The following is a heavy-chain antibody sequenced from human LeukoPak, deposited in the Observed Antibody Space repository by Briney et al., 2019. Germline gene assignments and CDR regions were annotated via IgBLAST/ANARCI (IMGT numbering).Heavy chain of an antibody. Sequence: GGSLRLSCAASGFTFNSYDRVGPPQAQGQGRKGVQGINDLGATFYADSVKGRYTISRDNSKNTLYLQMNSLRAEDTAVYYCSKDHCTTTRCIAGFDFWGQGTLVTVSS. CDR3: SKDHCTTTRCIAGFDF. CDR2: INDLGAT. CDR1: GFTFNSYD. V-gene: IGHV3-23*01. J-gene: IGHJ4*02. D-gene: IGHD2-2*01.